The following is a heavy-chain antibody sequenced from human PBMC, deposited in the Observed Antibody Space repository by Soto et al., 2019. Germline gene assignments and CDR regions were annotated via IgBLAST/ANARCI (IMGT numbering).Heavy chain of an antibody. CDR2: IYYLGST. V-gene: IGHV4-59*01. Sequence: XGTLCLTCSVSGGSMSEYFWSWIRQSPGKGLEWIGYIYYLGSTDYNPSLKSRVTISVDTSKRQFSLRLTSVTAADTAVYYCARDGYDGSGSPYPAYWGPGTQVTV. CDR1: GGSMSEYF. D-gene: IGHD3-10*01. CDR3: ARDGYDGSGSPYPAY. J-gene: IGHJ4*02.